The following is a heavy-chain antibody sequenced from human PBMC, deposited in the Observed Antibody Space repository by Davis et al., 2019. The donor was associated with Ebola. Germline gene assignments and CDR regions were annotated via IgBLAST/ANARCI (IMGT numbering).Heavy chain of an antibody. CDR1: GGSISSGGYS. V-gene: IGHV4-30-2*03. CDR2: IYYSGST. CDR3: ARLKSERRFGEFFLFDY. D-gene: IGHD3-10*01. J-gene: IGHJ4*02. Sequence: MPSETLSLTCAVSGGSISSGGYSWSWIRQPPGKGLVWIGYIYYSGSTYYNPSLKSRVTISVDTSKNQFSLKLSSVTAADTAVYYCARLKSERRFGEFFLFDYWGQGTLVTVSS.